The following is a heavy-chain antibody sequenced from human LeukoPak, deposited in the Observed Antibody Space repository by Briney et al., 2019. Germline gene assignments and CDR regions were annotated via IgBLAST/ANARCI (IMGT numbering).Heavy chain of an antibody. V-gene: IGHV3-48*03. CDR2: ISSSGDII. D-gene: IGHD3-22*01. CDR3: ARNTGSGFHFFDY. J-gene: IGHJ4*02. Sequence: PGGSLTLSCAAYGFSFSDYAMNWVRQAPGKGLEWVSYISSSGDIIYYADSVRGRFTISRDNAKNSLYLQMNSLRVEDTAVYYCARNTGSGFHFFDYWGQGTLVTVSS. CDR1: GFSFSDYA.